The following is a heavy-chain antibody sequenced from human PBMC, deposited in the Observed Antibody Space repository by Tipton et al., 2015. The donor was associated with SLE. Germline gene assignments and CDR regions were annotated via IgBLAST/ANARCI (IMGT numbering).Heavy chain of an antibody. J-gene: IGHJ3*02. CDR3: VREASNNYGFDSFDI. D-gene: IGHD5-18*01. V-gene: IGHV4-59*01. CDR1: GGSISSYY. CDR2: IYYSGSS. Sequence: TLSLTCIVSGGSISSYYWSWIRQPPGKGLEWIGYIYYSGSSNYNPSLKSRVTMSVDTSKNQLSLNLTSVTAADTAVYFCVREASNNYGFDSFDIWGQGTVVTVSS.